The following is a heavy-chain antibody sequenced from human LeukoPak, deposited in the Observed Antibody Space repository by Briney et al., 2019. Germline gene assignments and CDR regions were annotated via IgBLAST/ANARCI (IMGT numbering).Heavy chain of an antibody. CDR3: ARVGDHFHWYLDL. Sequence: GGSLRLSCAASGFTVSTNYMNWVRQAPGKGLEWVSILYSGSSTYYADSVEGRFIVSRDSSKNTLSLQMNDLRAENTAVYYCARVGDHFHWYLDLWGRGTLVTVSS. J-gene: IGHJ2*01. CDR1: GFTVSTNY. CDR2: LYSGSST. D-gene: IGHD3-3*02. V-gene: IGHV3-53*01.